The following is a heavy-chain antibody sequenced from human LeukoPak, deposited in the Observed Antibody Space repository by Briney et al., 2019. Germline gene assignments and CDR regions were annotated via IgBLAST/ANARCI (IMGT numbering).Heavy chain of an antibody. V-gene: IGHV5-10-1*01. CDR3: ARGRQDYYDSRVFYFDY. D-gene: IGHD3-22*01. J-gene: IGHJ4*02. Sequence: GESLRISCKGFGYSFTSYWISWVRQMPGKGLEWMGRINPSDSYTNYSPSFQGHVTISADKSISTAYLQWSSLKASDTAMYYCARGRQDYYDSRVFYFDYWGQGTLVTVSS. CDR1: GYSFTSYW. CDR2: INPSDSYT.